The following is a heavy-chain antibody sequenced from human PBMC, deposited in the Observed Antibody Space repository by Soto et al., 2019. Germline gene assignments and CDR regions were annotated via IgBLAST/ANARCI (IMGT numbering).Heavy chain of an antibody. CDR1: GGSFSGYY. CDR2: INHSGST. V-gene: IGHV4-34*01. D-gene: IGHD5-18*01. J-gene: IGHJ6*02. Sequence: QVQLQQWGAGLLKPSETLSLTCAVYGGSFSGYYWSWIRQPPGKGLEWIGEINHSGSTNYNPSLKSRATISVDTSKNQFSLKLSSVTAADTAVYYCARGHRLWLGYYYGMDVWGQGTTVTVSS. CDR3: ARGHRLWLGYYYGMDV.